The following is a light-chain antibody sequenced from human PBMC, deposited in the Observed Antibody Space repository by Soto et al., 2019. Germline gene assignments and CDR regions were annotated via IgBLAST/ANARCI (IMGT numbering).Light chain of an antibody. V-gene: IGKV4-1*01. J-gene: IGKJ2*01. CDR3: QQYYSTPPYT. CDR2: WAS. Sequence: DIVMTQSPDSLAVSLGERATINYKSSQSVLYSSNNKIYLAWYQQKPGQPPKLLIYWASTRESGVPDRFSGSGSGTDFTLTISSLQAEDVAVYYCQQYYSTPPYTFGQGTKLEIK. CDR1: QSVLYSSNNKIY.